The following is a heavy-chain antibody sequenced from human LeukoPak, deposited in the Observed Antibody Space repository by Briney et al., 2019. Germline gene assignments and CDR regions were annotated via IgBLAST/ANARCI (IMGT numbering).Heavy chain of an antibody. CDR3: AILPLEMATISPIDY. J-gene: IGHJ4*02. V-gene: IGHV3-23*01. CDR2: ISGSGGST. Sequence: GGSLRLSCAASGFTFSSYAMSWVRHAPGKGLECVSAISGSGGSTYYADSVKGRFTISRDNSKNTLYLQMNSLRAEDTAVYYCAILPLEMATISPIDYWGQGTLVTVSS. D-gene: IGHD5-24*01. CDR1: GFTFSSYA.